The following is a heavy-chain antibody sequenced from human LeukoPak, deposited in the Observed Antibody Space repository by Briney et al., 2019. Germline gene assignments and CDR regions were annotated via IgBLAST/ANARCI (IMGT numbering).Heavy chain of an antibody. CDR1: GFTFSSYS. D-gene: IGHD2-15*01. V-gene: IGHV3-21*01. CDR3: ARDRRGGGFDY. CDR2: ISSSSSYI. J-gene: IGHJ4*02. Sequence: GGSLRLSCAASGFTFSSYSMNRVRQAPGKGLEWVSSISSSSSYIYYADSVKGRFTISRDNAKNSLYLQMNSLRAEDTAVYYCARDRRGGGFDYWGQGTLVTVSS.